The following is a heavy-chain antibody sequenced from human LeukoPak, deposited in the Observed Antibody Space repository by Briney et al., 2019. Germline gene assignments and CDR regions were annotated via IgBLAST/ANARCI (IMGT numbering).Heavy chain of an antibody. CDR3: ARTYYYDSSGYALTE. Sequence: ASVRVSCKASGYTFTGYYMHWVRQAPGQELEWMGWINPNSGGTNYAQKFQGRVTMTRDTSISTAYMELSRLRSDDTAVYYCARTYYYDSSGYALTERGQGTLVTVSS. CDR2: INPNSGGT. J-gene: IGHJ4*02. V-gene: IGHV1-2*02. CDR1: GYTFTGYY. D-gene: IGHD3-22*01.